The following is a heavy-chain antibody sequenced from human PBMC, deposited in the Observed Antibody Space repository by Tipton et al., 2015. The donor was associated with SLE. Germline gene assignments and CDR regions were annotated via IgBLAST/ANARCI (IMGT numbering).Heavy chain of an antibody. D-gene: IGHD5-18*01. J-gene: IGHJ5*02. Sequence: TLSLTCTVSGGSISGYYWSWIRQPPGEGLECIGYVYSSEDTHYNPPLKSRVSMSIDTSKNQFSLRLTSVIAADTAVYYCARLHGYSYGLNWFDPWGQGTLISVSS. CDR2: VYSSEDT. CDR1: GGSISGYY. CDR3: ARLHGYSYGLNWFDP. V-gene: IGHV4-59*12.